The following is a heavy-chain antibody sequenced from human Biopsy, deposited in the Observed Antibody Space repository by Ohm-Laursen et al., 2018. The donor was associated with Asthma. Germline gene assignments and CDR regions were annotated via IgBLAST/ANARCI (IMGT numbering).Heavy chain of an antibody. Sequence: SVKVSCTVSGYNLISFVIHWVRQAPGQRLEWMGWANTGNGDIKYSQKIQGRATITRDTSTSTAYMELRSLRSEYTATYYCAGTYCDILAWQVKDVFGAWGQGTMVTVSS. V-gene: IGHV1-3*04. CDR2: ANTGNGDI. CDR3: AGTYCDILAWQVKDVFGA. J-gene: IGHJ3*01. D-gene: IGHD3-9*01. CDR1: GYNLISFV.